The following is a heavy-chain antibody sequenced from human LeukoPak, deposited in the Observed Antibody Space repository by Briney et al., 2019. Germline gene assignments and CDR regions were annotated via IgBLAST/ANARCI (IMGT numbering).Heavy chain of an antibody. CDR2: INTGNGNT. CDR3: ARNTETAIPLPYYFDY. J-gene: IGHJ4*02. CDR1: GYTFSSYA. Sequence: ASVKVSCKASGYTFSSYAMHWVRQAPGQRLECMGWINTGNGNTKYSQKFQGRVTITRDTSASTAYMDLSSLRSEDTAVYYCARNTETAIPLPYYFDYWGQGTLVTVSS. V-gene: IGHV1-3*04. D-gene: IGHD2-21*02.